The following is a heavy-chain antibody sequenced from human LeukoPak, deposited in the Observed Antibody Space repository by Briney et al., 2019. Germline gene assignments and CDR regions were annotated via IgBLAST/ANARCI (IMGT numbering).Heavy chain of an antibody. Sequence: GESLKISCKGSGYSFTSYWIGWVRQMPGKGLEWMGIIYPGDSDTRYSPSFQGQVTISADKSISTAYLQWSSLKASDTAMYYCARQRRRIQLWTGDAFDIWGQGTMVTVSS. CDR1: GYSFTSYW. V-gene: IGHV5-51*01. CDR3: ARQRRRIQLWTGDAFDI. D-gene: IGHD5-18*01. J-gene: IGHJ3*02. CDR2: IYPGDSDT.